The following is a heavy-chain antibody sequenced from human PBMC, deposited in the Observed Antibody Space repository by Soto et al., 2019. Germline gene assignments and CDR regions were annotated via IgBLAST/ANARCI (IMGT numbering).Heavy chain of an antibody. CDR3: ARSRYIDY. D-gene: IGHD5-12*01. Sequence: GGSLRLSCVVSGFTFSSYNINWVRQAPGKGLEWVTYISGSGTTIYYADSVKGRFTISRDNVKNSLYLQMNSLRDEDTAVYYCARSRYIDYWGQGTLVTVSS. J-gene: IGHJ4*02. CDR2: ISGSGTTI. V-gene: IGHV3-48*02. CDR1: GFTFSSYN.